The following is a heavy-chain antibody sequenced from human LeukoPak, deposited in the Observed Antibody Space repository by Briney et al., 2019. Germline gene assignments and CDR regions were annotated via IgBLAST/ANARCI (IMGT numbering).Heavy chain of an antibody. Sequence: PSETPSLTCTVSGDSISSYYWSWIRQPPGKGLEWIANIHYSGTTNYNPSLKSRVTISIDTSKNQFSLRLSSVTATDTAVYYCVKAAPGPHDAFDIWGQGTMVTVSS. CDR3: VKAAPGPHDAFDI. J-gene: IGHJ3*02. V-gene: IGHV4-59*08. CDR2: IHYSGTT. CDR1: GDSISSYY. D-gene: IGHD6-13*01.